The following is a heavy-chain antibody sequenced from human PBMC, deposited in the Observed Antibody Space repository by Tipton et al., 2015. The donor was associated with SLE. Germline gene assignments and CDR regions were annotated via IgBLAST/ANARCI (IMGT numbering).Heavy chain of an antibody. CDR3: ARLRERPGDYYYYYGMDV. V-gene: IGHV1-2*06. CDR2: INPNSGGT. Sequence: QSGPEVKKPGASVKVSCKASGYTFTSYYMHWVRQAPGQGLEWMGRINPNSGGTNYAQKFQGRVTMTRDTSISTAYMELSRLRSDDTAVYYCARLRERPGDYYYYYGMDVWGQGTTVTVSS. D-gene: IGHD1-26*01. CDR1: GYTFTSYY. J-gene: IGHJ6*02.